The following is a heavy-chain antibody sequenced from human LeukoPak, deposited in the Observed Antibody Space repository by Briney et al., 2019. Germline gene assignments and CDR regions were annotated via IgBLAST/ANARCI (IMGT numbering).Heavy chain of an antibody. CDR2: ISSSGSTI. V-gene: IGHV3-48*03. Sequence: GGSLRLSCAASGFIFSSYAMNWVRQAPGKGLEWVSYISSSGSTIYYADSVKGRFAISRDSAKNSLFLQMNSLRAEDTAVYYCARVTYGSGSYYNRYFDYWGQGTLVTVSS. CDR1: GFIFSSYA. J-gene: IGHJ4*02. D-gene: IGHD3-10*01. CDR3: ARVTYGSGSYYNRYFDY.